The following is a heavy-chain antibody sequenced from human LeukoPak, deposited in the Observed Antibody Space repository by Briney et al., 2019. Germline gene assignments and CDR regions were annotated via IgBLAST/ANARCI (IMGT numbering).Heavy chain of an antibody. Sequence: PGGSLRLSCAASGFTFSSYAMSWVRQAPGKGLEWVSAISGSGGSTYYADSVRGRFTISRDNSKNRLYLQMSSLRAEETAVYYCASIAAQDYWGEGTLVTVSS. CDR3: ASIAAQDY. J-gene: IGHJ4*02. CDR2: ISGSGGST. CDR1: GFTFSSYA. D-gene: IGHD6-6*01. V-gene: IGHV3-23*01.